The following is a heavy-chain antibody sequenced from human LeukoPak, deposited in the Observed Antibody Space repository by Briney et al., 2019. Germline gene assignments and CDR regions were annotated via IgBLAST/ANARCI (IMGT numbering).Heavy chain of an antibody. CDR2: IYYSGST. J-gene: IGHJ4*02. Sequence: SETLSLTCTVSGGSISSSSYYWGWIRQPPGKGLEWIGSIYYSGSTCYNPSLKSRVTISVDTSKNQFSLKLSSVTAADTAVYYCARDSYGSGRRYFDYWGQGTLVTVSS. CDR3: ARDSYGSGRRYFDY. CDR1: GGSISSSSYY. V-gene: IGHV4-39*07. D-gene: IGHD3-10*01.